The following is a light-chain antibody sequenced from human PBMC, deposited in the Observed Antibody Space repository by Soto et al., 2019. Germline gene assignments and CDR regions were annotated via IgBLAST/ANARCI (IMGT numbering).Light chain of an antibody. CDR1: QLVSSSY. J-gene: IGKJ4*01. CDR3: QQYGSTPLT. CDR2: DAS. V-gene: IGKV3-20*01. Sequence: EIVLTQSPGTLSLSPGERATLSCRASQLVSSSYLAWYQQKPGQAPRLLIYDASSRATGIPDRFSGSGSGTDFPLSISRLGPEDFGVYYCQQYGSTPLTFGGGTKGEIK.